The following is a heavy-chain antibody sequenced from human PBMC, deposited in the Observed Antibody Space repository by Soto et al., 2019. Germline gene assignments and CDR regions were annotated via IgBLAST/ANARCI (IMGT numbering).Heavy chain of an antibody. CDR3: AKERWLQDYCYFDL. CDR2: ISYDGSNK. D-gene: IGHD5-12*01. CDR1: GFTFSSYG. J-gene: IGHJ2*01. V-gene: IGHV3-30*18. Sequence: QVQLVESGGGVVQPGRSLRLSCAASGFTFSSYGMHWVRQAPGKGLEWVAVISYDGSNKYYADSVKGRFTISRDNSKNTLYLQMNSLRAEDTAVYYCAKERWLQDYCYFDLWGRGTLVTVSS.